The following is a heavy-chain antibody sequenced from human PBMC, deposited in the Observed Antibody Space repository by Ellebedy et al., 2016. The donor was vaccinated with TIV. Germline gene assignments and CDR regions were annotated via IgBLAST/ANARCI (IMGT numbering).Heavy chain of an antibody. CDR1: GFTFTSSA. CDR2: IVVGSGNT. CDR3: AAVSPYYYDSSGWGWDY. J-gene: IGHJ4*02. V-gene: IGHV1-58*01. D-gene: IGHD3-22*01. Sequence: SVKVSXXASGFTFTSSAVQWVRQARGQRLEWIGWIVVGSGNTNYAQKFQERVTITRDMSTSTAYMELSSLRSEDTAVYYCAAVSPYYYDSSGWGWDYWGQGTLVTVSS.